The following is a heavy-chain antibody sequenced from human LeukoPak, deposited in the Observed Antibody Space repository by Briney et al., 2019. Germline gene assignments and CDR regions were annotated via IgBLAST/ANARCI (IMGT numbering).Heavy chain of an antibody. Sequence: ASETLSLTCTVSGGSISGSSYFWGWIRQSPGKGLDWIGSIYYSGSTYYNPSLKSRVTISVDTSKNQFSLKLSSVTAADTAVYYCARSRQASGLFSSWGQGTLVVVSS. D-gene: IGHD3-10*01. CDR2: IYYSGST. CDR3: ARSRQASGLFSS. V-gene: IGHV4-39*07. J-gene: IGHJ5*02. CDR1: GGSISGSSYF.